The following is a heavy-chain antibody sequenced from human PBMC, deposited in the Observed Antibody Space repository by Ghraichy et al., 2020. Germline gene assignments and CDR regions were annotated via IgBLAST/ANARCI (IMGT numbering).Heavy chain of an antibody. CDR2: ISYDGSKK. D-gene: IGHD1-1*01. V-gene: IGHV3-30-3*01. CDR3: ARVEPGGAPASGYYYYAMDV. Sequence: GGSLRLSCAASGFSFSTYAMHWVRQAPGKGLEWVAGISYDGSKKHYADSVKGRFTISRDNSMNTLHLQMNSLRAEDTAVYYCARVEPGGAPASGYYYYAMDVWGQGTTVTVSS. CDR1: GFSFSTYA. J-gene: IGHJ6*02.